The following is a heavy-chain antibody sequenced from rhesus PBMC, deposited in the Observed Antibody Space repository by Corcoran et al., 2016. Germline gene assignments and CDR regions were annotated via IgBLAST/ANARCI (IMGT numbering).Heavy chain of an antibody. V-gene: IGHV5-2*01. CDR2: IDPSDAAT. D-gene: IGHD4-23*01. J-gene: IGHJ2*01. Sequence: VQLVQSGAQGQRPGASLKISFTTSGSSLSGYWSSWVSEMKGKGLEWKGAIDPSDAATRYSSSFQGQVTSSADKSISTTYLQWSSLKASDSATYYCAKVYSRRSWCFDLWGPGTPITISS. CDR3: AKVYSRRSWCFDL. CDR1: GSSLSGYW.